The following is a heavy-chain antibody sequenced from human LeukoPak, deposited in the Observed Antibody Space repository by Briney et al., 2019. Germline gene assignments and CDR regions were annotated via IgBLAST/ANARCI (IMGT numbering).Heavy chain of an antibody. CDR2: ISGSGGST. CDR3: ARVNDYGDYGDY. CDR1: GFTFSSYA. D-gene: IGHD4-17*01. V-gene: IGHV3-23*01. J-gene: IGHJ4*02. Sequence: GGSLRLSCAASGFTFSSYAMSWVRQAPGKGLEWVSAISGSGGSTYYADSVKGRFTISRDNSKNTLYLQMNSLRAEDTAVYYCARVNDYGDYGDYWGQGTLVTVSS.